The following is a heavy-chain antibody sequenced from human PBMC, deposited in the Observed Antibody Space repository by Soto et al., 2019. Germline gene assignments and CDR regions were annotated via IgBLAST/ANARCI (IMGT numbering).Heavy chain of an antibody. CDR1: GFTFSSYE. CDR2: ISSSGNI. CDR3: TKEKSVMYSGYDAFDI. V-gene: IGHV3-48*03. J-gene: IGHJ3*02. D-gene: IGHD5-12*01. Sequence: QPGGSLRLSCAASGFTFSSYEMDWVRQAPGKGLEWVAYISSSGNIMYGESVMGRFTISRDNADNSLYLQMNSLTAEDTAVYYCTKEKSVMYSGYDAFDIWGRGTMVTVSS.